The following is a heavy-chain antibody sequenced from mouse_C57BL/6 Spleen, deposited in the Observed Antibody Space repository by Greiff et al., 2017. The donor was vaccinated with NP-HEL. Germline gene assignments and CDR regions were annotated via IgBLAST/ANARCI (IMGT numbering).Heavy chain of an antibody. V-gene: IGHV5-9*01. Sequence: DVMLVESGGGLVKPGGSLKLSCAASGFTFSSYTMSWVRQTPEKRLEWVATISGGGGNTYYPDSVKGRFTISRDNAKNTLYLQMSSLRSEDTALYYCARHRPGDYFDYWGQGTTLTVSS. CDR1: GFTFSSYT. CDR2: ISGGGGNT. CDR3: ARHRPGDYFDY. J-gene: IGHJ2*01.